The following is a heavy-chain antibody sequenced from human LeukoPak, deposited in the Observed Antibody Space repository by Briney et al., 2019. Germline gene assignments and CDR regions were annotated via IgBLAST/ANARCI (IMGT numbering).Heavy chain of an antibody. CDR1: GYTFTGYY. Sequence: ASVNVSCKASGYTFTGYYMHWVRQAPGQGLEWMGWINPNSGGTNYAQKFQGRVTMTRDTSISTAYMELSRLRSDDTAVYYCATLGYCSSTSCYYYYYGMDVWGQGTTVTVSS. J-gene: IGHJ6*02. CDR2: INPNSGGT. CDR3: ATLGYCSSTSCYYYYYGMDV. D-gene: IGHD2-2*01. V-gene: IGHV1-2*02.